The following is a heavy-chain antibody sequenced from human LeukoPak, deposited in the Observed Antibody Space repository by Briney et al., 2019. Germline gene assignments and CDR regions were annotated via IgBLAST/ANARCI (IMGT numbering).Heavy chain of an antibody. CDR2: IYYSGST. J-gene: IGHJ4*02. CDR3: ARQGSSWYMRTYYFDY. Sequence: SETLSLTCTVSGGSISSSSYYWGWIRQPPGKELEWIGYIYYSGSTNYNPSLKSRVTISVDTSKNQFSLKLSSVTAADTAVYYCARQGSSWYMRTYYFDYWGQGTLVTVSS. CDR1: GGSISSSSYY. D-gene: IGHD6-13*01. V-gene: IGHV4-61*05.